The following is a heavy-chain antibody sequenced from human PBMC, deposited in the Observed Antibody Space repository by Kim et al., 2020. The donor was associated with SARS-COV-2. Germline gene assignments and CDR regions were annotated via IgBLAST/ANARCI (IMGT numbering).Heavy chain of an antibody. V-gene: IGHV2-70*01. J-gene: IGHJ4*02. CDR3: ARILYDYVWGSYRDFAY. D-gene: IGHD3-16*02. CDR1: GFSLSTSGMC. CDR2: IDWDDDK. Sequence: SGPTLVNPTQTLTLTCTFSGFSLSTSGMCVSWIRQPPGKALEWLALIDWDDDKYYSTSLKTRLTISKDTSKNQVVLTMTNMDPVDTATYYCARILYDYVWGSYRDFAYGGQGTPVTVSS.